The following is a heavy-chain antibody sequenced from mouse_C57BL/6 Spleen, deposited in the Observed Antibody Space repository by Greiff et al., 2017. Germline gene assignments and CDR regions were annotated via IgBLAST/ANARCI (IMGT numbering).Heavy chain of an antibody. CDR1: GFTFSDYG. Sequence: EVQVVESGGGLVKPGGSLKLSCAASGFTFSDYGMHWVRQAPEKGLEWVAYISSGSSTIYYADKGKGRFTISSENAKNTLFLQMTSRRAEDKAMYYCARGGLIDDWGQGTTRTVSS. D-gene: IGHD3-3*01. CDR3: ARGGLIDD. J-gene: IGHJ2*01. CDR2: ISSGSSTI. V-gene: IGHV5-17*01.